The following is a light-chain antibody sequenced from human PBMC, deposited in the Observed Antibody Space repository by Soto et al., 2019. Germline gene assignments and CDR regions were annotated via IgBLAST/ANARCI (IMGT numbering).Light chain of an antibody. CDR1: SSNIGTNP. V-gene: IGLV1-44*01. CDR2: TNY. CDR3: AAWDDSLNGHV. J-gene: IGLJ1*01. Sequence: QSVLTQPPSASGTPGQRVTISCSGSSSNIGTNPVNWYQQLPGTAPKLLIYTNYQRPSGVPDRFSSSKSGTSASLAISGLQSEDEADYYCAAWDDSLNGHVFGTGTKVTVL.